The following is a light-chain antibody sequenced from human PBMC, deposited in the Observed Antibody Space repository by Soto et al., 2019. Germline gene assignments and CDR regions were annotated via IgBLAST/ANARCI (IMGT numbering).Light chain of an antibody. CDR2: GAS. J-gene: IGKJ3*01. Sequence: EIVLTQSPGTLSLSPGERATLSCRAHQSVSSSYLAWYQQKPGQAPRLLIYGASSRATGIPDRFSGSGSGTDFTLTISRLEPEDFAVYYCQQYGSSPAFGPGTKVDI. V-gene: IGKV3-20*01. CDR1: QSVSSSY. CDR3: QQYGSSPA.